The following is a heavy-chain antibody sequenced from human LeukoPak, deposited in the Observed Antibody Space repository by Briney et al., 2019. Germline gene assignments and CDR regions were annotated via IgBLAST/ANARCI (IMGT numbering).Heavy chain of an antibody. D-gene: IGHD3-16*02. V-gene: IGHV4-39*01. Sequence: PSETLSLTCTVSGGSITSSNYYWGWIRQPPGKGLEWIGSIYYSGSTYYNPSLKSRVTISVDTSKNQFPLKLSSVTAADTAVYYCASLVAYSYYMDVWGKGTTVTVSS. CDR2: IYYSGST. J-gene: IGHJ6*03. CDR3: ASLVAYSYYMDV. CDR1: GGSITSSNYY.